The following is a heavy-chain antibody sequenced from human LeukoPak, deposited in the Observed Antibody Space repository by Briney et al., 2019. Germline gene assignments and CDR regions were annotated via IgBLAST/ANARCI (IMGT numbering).Heavy chain of an antibody. D-gene: IGHD5-12*01. CDR2: IYTSGST. CDR3: ARTENSGYDCAFDI. Sequence: SETLSLTCTVSGGSISSYYWSWIRQPAGKGLEWLGRIYTSGSTNYNPSLKSRVTMSVDTSKNQFSLKLSSVTAADTAVYYCARTENSGYDCAFDIWGQGTTVTVSS. CDR1: GGSISSYY. J-gene: IGHJ3*02. V-gene: IGHV4-4*07.